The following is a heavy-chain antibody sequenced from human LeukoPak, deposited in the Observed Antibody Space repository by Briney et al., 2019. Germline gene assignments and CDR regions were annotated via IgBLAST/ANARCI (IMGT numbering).Heavy chain of an antibody. CDR3: AKVSGLLFDY. Sequence: PGGSLRLSCAASGFTFSSYSMNWVRQAPGKGLEWVSYISSSSSTIYYADSVKGRFTISRDNSKNTLYLQMNSLRAEDTAVYYRAKVSGLLFDYWGQGTLVTVSS. V-gene: IGHV3-48*01. D-gene: IGHD2-8*02. CDR2: ISSSSSTI. J-gene: IGHJ4*02. CDR1: GFTFSSYS.